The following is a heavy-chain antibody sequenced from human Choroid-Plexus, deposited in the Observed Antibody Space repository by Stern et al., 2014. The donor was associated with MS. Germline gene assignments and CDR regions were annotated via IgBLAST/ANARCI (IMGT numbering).Heavy chain of an antibody. J-gene: IGHJ4*02. Sequence: VQLVESGGGVAQPGRPLILSCAASGFTFSNFGMHWVRQAPGKGLEWVALIWYDGRDKYYADSVKGRFTIFRDNSKNTLYMHMNSLRAEDTAVYYCAKDRQWSTYFFDYWGQGSLVTVSS. CDR1: GFTFSNFG. CDR3: AKDRQWSTYFFDY. D-gene: IGHD2-15*01. CDR2: IWYDGRDK. V-gene: IGHV3-30*18.